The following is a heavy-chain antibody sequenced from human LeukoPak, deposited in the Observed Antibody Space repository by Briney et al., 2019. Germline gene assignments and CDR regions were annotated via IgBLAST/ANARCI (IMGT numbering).Heavy chain of an antibody. CDR2: IYYSGST. CDR1: GGSISSSSYY. D-gene: IGHD5/OR15-5a*01. V-gene: IGHV4-39*01. CDR3: ARLTIRSVNNNY. Sequence: SETRSLTCTVSGGSISSSSYYWGWIRQPPGKGLEWIGSIYYSGSTYYNPSLKSRVTISVDTSKNQFSLKLSSVTAADTAVYYCARLTIRSVNNNYWGQGTLVTVSS. J-gene: IGHJ4*02.